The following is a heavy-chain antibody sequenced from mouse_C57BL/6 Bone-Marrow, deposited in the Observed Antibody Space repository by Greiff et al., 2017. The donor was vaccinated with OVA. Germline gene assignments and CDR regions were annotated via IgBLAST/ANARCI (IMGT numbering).Heavy chain of an antibody. J-gene: IGHJ2*01. D-gene: IGHD4-1*02. CDR1: GFTFTDYY. CDR2: IRNKANGNTS. CDR3: ARNPSTGLFDY. Sequence: EVHLVESGGGLVQPGGSLSLSCAASGFTFTDYYMSWVRQPPGQALEWMGFIRNKANGNTSEYSVPVKGRFTISRDNSQSILYLQMKALRAEDSATYYCARNPSTGLFDYWGQGTTLTVSS. V-gene: IGHV7-3*01.